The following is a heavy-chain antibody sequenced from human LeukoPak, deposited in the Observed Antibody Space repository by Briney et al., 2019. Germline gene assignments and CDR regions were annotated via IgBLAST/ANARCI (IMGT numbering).Heavy chain of an antibody. V-gene: IGHV1-2*02. J-gene: IGHJ4*02. CDR3: ARGPVLRYFDWLPNTPAFDY. CDR2: INPNSGGT. D-gene: IGHD3-9*01. CDR1: GYTFTGYY. Sequence: SVKVSCKASGYTFTGYYMHWVRQAPGQGLEWMGWINPNSGGTNYAQKFQGRVTMTRNTSISTAYMELSSLRSEDTAVYYCARGPVLRYFDWLPNTPAFDYWGQGTLVTVSS.